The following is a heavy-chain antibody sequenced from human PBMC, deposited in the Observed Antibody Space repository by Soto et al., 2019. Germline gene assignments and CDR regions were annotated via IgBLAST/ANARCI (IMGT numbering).Heavy chain of an antibody. CDR3: ARASSSGWYGYFDY. Sequence: LRLSCAASGFTFSSYGMHWVRQAPGKGLEWVAVISYDGSNKYYADSVKGRFTISRDNSKNTLFLQMNSLRAEDTAVYYCARASSSGWYGYFDYWGQGTLVTVSS. D-gene: IGHD6-19*01. CDR1: GFTFSSYG. J-gene: IGHJ4*02. CDR2: ISYDGSNK. V-gene: IGHV3-30*03.